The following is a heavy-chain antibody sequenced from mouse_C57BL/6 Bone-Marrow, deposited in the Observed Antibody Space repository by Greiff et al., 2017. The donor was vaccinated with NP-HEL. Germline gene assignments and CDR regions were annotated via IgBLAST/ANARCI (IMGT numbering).Heavy chain of an antibody. CDR2: IWRGGST. CDR1: GFSLTSYG. CDR3: AKKKGGLGTYWYFDV. D-gene: IGHD1-1*02. V-gene: IGHV2-5*01. Sequence: VQLQQSGPGLVQPSQSLSIPCTVSGFSLTSYGVHWVRQSPGKGLEWLGVIWRGGSTDYNAAFMSRLSITKDNSKSQVFFKMNSLQADDTAIYYCAKKKGGLGTYWYFDVWGTGTTVTVSS. J-gene: IGHJ1*03.